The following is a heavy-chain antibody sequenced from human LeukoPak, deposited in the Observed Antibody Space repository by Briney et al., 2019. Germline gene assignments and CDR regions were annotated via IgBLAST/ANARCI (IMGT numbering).Heavy chain of an antibody. V-gene: IGHV4-34*01. Sequence: SETLSLTCAVYGGSFSGYYWSWIRQPPGKGLEWIGEINHSGSTNYNPSLKGRVTISIDTSKNQFSLKLTSVTAADTAIYYCARDTNWFDPWGLGTLVTVSS. J-gene: IGHJ5*02. D-gene: IGHD1-1*01. CDR3: ARDTNWFDP. CDR2: INHSGST. CDR1: GGSFSGYY.